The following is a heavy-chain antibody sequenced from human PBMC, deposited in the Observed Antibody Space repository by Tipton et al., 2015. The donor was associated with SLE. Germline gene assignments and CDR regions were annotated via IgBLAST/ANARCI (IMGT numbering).Heavy chain of an antibody. V-gene: IGHV4-59*01. D-gene: IGHD6-13*01. CDR2: IYHIGST. CDR3: ARAIAGPGGFYYMDV. CDR1: GVSIRSDY. J-gene: IGHJ6*03. Sequence: TLSLTCSVSGVSIRSDYWSWIRQPPGKELEWIGYIYHIGSTNYKPSLKSRVTISVDTSKNQLSLELRAVTAADTAVYFCARAIAGPGGFYYMDVWGEGTTVSVSS.